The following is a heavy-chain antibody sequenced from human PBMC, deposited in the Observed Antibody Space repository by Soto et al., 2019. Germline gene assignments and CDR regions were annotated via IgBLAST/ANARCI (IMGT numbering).Heavy chain of an antibody. Sequence: SETLSLTCTVSGGSISSYYWSWIRQPPGKGLEWIGYIYYSGSTNYNPSLKSRVTISVDTSKNQFSLKLSSVTAADTAVYYCARYSSGWYYFDYWGQGTLVTVSS. CDR2: IYYSGST. D-gene: IGHD6-19*01. CDR3: ARYSSGWYYFDY. J-gene: IGHJ4*02. CDR1: GGSISSYY. V-gene: IGHV4-59*01.